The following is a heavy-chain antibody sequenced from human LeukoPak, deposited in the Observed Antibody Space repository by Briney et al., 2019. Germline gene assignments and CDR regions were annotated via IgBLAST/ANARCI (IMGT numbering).Heavy chain of an antibody. Sequence: PGGSLRLSCAASGFTVSSNYMSWVRQAPGKGLEWVSVIYSGGTTYYADSVKGRFTISRHNSKNTLYLQMNSLRAEDTAVYYCAREARYCSGGSCGYWGQGTLVTVSS. V-gene: IGHV3-53*04. CDR3: AREARYCSGGSCGY. J-gene: IGHJ4*02. CDR2: IYSGGTT. CDR1: GFTVSSNY. D-gene: IGHD2-15*01.